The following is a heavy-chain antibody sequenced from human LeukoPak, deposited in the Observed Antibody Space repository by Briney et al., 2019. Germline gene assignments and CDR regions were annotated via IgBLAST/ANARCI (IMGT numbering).Heavy chain of an antibody. V-gene: IGHV5-51*01. CDR2: ICPGDSDT. D-gene: IGHD5-18*01. CDR1: GYSFTSYW. J-gene: IGHJ4*02. Sequence: GESLKISCKGSGYSFTSYWIGWVRQMPGKGLEWMGIICPGDSDTRYSPSFQGQVTISAVKSISTAYLQWSSLKASDTAMYYCARSPHVDTAMDFDYWGQGTLVTVSS. CDR3: ARSPHVDTAMDFDY.